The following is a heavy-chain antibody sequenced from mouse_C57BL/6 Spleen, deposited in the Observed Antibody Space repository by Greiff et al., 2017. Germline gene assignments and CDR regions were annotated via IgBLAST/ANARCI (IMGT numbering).Heavy chain of an antibody. CDR1: GFSLTSYG. J-gene: IGHJ1*03. CDR2: IWRGGST. D-gene: IGHD2-14*01. Sequence: QVQLQQSGPGLVQPSQSLSITCTVSGFSLTSYGVHWVRQSPGKGLEWLGVIWRGGSTDYNAAFMSRLSITKDNSKSQVFFKMNSLQADDTAIYSCANEGGEYDGNWYFDVWGTGTTVTVSS. V-gene: IGHV2-5*01. CDR3: ANEGGEYDGNWYFDV.